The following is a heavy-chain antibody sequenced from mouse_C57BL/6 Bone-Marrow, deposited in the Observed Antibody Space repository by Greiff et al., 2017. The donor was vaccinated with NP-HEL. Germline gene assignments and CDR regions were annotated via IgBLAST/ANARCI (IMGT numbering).Heavy chain of an antibody. D-gene: IGHD1-1*02. CDR1: GYSFTDYS. CDR2: IDPNNGGS. J-gene: IGHJ3*01. CDR3: VRGGYGAFAY. V-gene: IGHV1S135*01. Sequence: VQLQQSGPELVKPGASVKVSCKASGYSFTDYSLYWVKQSHGKSLEWIGYIDPNNGGSSYNQKFKGKATLTVDKSSSTAFMHLNSLTSEDSAVYYCVRGGYGAFAYWGQGTLVTVSA.